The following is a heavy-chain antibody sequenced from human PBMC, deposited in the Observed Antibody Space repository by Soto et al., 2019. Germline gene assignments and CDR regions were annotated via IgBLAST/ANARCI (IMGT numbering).Heavy chain of an antibody. CDR2: INSDGSST. D-gene: IGHD3-22*01. CDR1: GFTFSDYY. V-gene: IGHV3-74*01. J-gene: IGHJ3*02. Sequence: GGSMILSCTASGFTFSDYYMSWIRQDPGKGLVWVSRINSDGSSTSYADSVKGRFTISRDNAKNTLYLQMNSLRAEDTAVYYCARGVYYYDKSAFDIWGQGTMVTVSS. CDR3: ARGVYYYDKSAFDI.